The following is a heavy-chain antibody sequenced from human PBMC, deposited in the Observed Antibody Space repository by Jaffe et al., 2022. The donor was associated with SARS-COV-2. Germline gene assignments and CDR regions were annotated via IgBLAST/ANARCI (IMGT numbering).Heavy chain of an antibody. V-gene: IGHV4-61*02. CDR1: GGSISSGSYY. J-gene: IGHJ6*02. Sequence: QVQLQESGPGLVKPSQTLSLTCTVSGGSISSGSYYWSWIRQPAGKGLEWIGRIYTSGSTNYNPSLKSRVTISVDTSKNQFSLKLSSVTAADTAVYYCAREDGDYQDGYYGMDVWGQGTTVTVSS. CDR2: IYTSGST. D-gene: IGHD4-17*01. CDR3: AREDGDYQDGYYGMDV.